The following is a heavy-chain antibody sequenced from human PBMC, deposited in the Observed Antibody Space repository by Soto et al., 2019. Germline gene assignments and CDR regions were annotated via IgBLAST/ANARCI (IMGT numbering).Heavy chain of an antibody. CDR3: AKDLDGSYRFDY. CDR1: GFTFSNYA. V-gene: IGHV3-23*01. J-gene: IGHJ4*02. D-gene: IGHD1-26*01. CDR2: IGRSAEAT. Sequence: GGSLRLSCVASGFTFSNYAMNWVRQAPGKGLEWVSIIGRSAEATYYADSLKGRFTISRDNSKNTLYLQMDSLRVDDTAVYYCAKDLDGSYRFDYWGQGTLVTVSS.